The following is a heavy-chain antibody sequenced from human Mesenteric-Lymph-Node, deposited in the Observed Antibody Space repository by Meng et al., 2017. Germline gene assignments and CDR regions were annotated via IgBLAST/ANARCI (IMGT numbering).Heavy chain of an antibody. V-gene: IGHV1-3*01. CDR2: INSANGKT. J-gene: IGHJ4*02. D-gene: IGHD3-22*01. Sequence: GSETMKPLASGKFSCNSSGTLLNNYAVHGARRAPGKSIEWMGWINSANGKTGCSENFHGRLTTTRDSSASTAYMERFSLRFEDTAVYYCARGVKDYSDRSGYYQAPYWGQGTLVTVSS. CDR3: ARGVKDYSDRSGYYQAPY. CDR1: GTLLNNYA.